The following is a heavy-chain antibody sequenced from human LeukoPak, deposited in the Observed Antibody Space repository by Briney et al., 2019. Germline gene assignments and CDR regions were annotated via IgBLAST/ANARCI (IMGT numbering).Heavy chain of an antibody. CDR3: TSTIEEYYYDSSGYYSYGDY. J-gene: IGHJ4*02. V-gene: IGHV3-49*03. Sequence: GRSLRLSCTASGFTFGDYAMSWFRQAPGKGLEWVGFIRSKAYGGTTEYAASAKGRFTISRDDSRSIAYLQMNSLKTEDTAVYYCTSTIEEYYYDSSGYYSYGDYWGQGTLVTVSS. D-gene: IGHD3-22*01. CDR2: IRSKAYGGTT. CDR1: GFTFGDYA.